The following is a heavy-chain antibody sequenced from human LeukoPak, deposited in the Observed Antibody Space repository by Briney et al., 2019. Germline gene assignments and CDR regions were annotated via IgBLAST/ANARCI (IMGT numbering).Heavy chain of an antibody. Sequence: GGTLRLSCAASGFTFSSNAMSWVRQAPGKGLEWVSGISGSGGRTYYADSVKARFTISRDNSKNTLYLQMNSLRAEDTAVYYCAKDLRSSGWQIGARPGGRVYYFDYWGQGTLVTVSS. J-gene: IGHJ4*02. CDR2: ISGSGGRT. CDR3: AKDLRSSGWQIGARPGGRVYYFDY. D-gene: IGHD6-19*01. CDR1: GFTFSSNA. V-gene: IGHV3-23*01.